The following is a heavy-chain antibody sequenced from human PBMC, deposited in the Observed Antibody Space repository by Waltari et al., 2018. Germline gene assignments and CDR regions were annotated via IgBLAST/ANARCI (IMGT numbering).Heavy chain of an antibody. J-gene: IGHJ4*02. Sequence: EVQLVESGGGLVQPGGSLRLSCAASGFTFSTYEMHWVRQAPGKGLEWVSYIRSSGSTIYYADSVKGRFTVSRDNAKNSLYLQMNSLRAEDTAVYYCARNPTTSYFDYWGQGTLVTVSS. D-gene: IGHD1-1*01. CDR2: IRSSGSTI. V-gene: IGHV3-48*03. CDR3: ARNPTTSYFDY. CDR1: GFTFSTYE.